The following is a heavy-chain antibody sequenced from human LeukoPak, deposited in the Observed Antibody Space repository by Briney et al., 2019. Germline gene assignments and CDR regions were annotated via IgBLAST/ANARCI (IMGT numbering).Heavy chain of an antibody. CDR2: IYNSGST. D-gene: IGHD4-11*01. Sequence: SETLSLTCTISGGSISDYHWSWIRQPPGKGLEWIGYIYNSGSTNYNPSLKSRVTISVDTSKNQFSLKLSSVTAADTAVYYCARLYSSSLGRVFDYWGQGTLVTVSS. CDR3: ARLYSSSLGRVFDY. CDR1: GGSISDYH. J-gene: IGHJ4*02. V-gene: IGHV4-59*01.